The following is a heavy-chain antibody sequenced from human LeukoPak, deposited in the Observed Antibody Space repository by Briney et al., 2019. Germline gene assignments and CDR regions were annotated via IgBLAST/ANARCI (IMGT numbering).Heavy chain of an antibody. V-gene: IGHV1-8*01. CDR3: ARVHGYGDYDPDY. D-gene: IGHD4-17*01. CDR2: MNPKSGKT. Sequence: ASVKVSCKASGDTFTNYEINWVRQAPGQGLEWMGWMNPKSGKTGYGQKFQGRVTMTRNTSITTAYMELSSLRPEDTAVYFCARVHGYGDYDPDYWGQGTLVTVSS. J-gene: IGHJ4*02. CDR1: GDTFTNYE.